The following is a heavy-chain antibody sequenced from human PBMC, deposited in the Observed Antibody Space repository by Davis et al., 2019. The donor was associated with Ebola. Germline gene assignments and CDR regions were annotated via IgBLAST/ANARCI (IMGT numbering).Heavy chain of an antibody. Sequence: PSETLSLTCAVYGGSFSGYYWRWIRQPPGKGLEWIGEINHSGNTNYNPSLKSRVTISVDTSKNQFSLKLSSVTAADTAVYYCASWPGGGLGAFDYWGQGTLVTVSS. CDR1: GGSFSGYY. CDR3: ASWPGGGLGAFDY. D-gene: IGHD3-16*01. CDR2: INHSGNT. V-gene: IGHV4-34*01. J-gene: IGHJ4*02.